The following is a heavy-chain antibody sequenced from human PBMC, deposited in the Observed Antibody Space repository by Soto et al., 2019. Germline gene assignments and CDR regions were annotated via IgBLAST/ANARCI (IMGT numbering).Heavy chain of an antibody. J-gene: IGHJ4*02. V-gene: IGHV3-23*01. CDR1: GFTFSSYA. CDR3: AKGKSDYDYIWGSYRYTPLDY. D-gene: IGHD3-16*02. CDR2: ISGSGGST. Sequence: GGSLRLSCAASGFTFSSYAMSWVRQAPGKGLEWVSAISGSGGSTYYADSVKGRFTISRDNSKNTLYLQMNSLRAEDTAVYYCAKGKSDYDYIWGSYRYTPLDYWGQGTLVTVSS.